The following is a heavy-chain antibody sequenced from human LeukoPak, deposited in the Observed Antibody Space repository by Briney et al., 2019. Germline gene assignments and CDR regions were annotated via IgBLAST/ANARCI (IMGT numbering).Heavy chain of an antibody. Sequence: GGSLRLSCAASGSTFSSYAMSWVRQAPGKGLEWVANINQDGSEKYSVDSVKGRFTISRDNAKNSLYLQMNSLRAEDTAVYYCARDQSDYDVWSGYFSGYSFDYWGQGTLVTVSS. CDR1: GSTFSSYA. CDR3: ARDQSDYDVWSGYFSGYSFDY. D-gene: IGHD3-3*01. V-gene: IGHV3-7*01. J-gene: IGHJ4*02. CDR2: INQDGSEK.